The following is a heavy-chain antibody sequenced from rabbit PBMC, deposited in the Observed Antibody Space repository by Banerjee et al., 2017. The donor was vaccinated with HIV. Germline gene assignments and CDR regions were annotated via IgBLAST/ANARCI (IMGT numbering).Heavy chain of an antibody. J-gene: IGHJ4*01. Sequence: QSLEESGGDLVKPGASLTLTCTASGFSFSSSYWICWVRQAPGKGLEWIACIYAGSSGNTYYASWAKGRFTISKTSSTTVTLQMTSLTAADTATYFCARGDYADSDYYNPYFKLWGQGTLVTVS. CDR1: GFSFSSSYW. CDR3: ARGDYADSDYYNPYFKL. D-gene: IGHD8-1*01. CDR2: IYAGSSGNT. V-gene: IGHV1S40*01.